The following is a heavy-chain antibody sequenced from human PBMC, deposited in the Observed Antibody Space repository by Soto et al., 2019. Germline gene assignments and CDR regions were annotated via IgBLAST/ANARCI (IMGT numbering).Heavy chain of an antibody. CDR3: ARGFEPSDFWSGFHYGMDV. CDR1: GGTFSSYA. Sequence: QVQLVQSGAEVKKPGSSVKVSCKASGGTFSSYAISWVRQAPGQGLEWMGGIIPIFGTANYAQKFQGRVTITADKSTSTADMELRSLRSEDTAVYYCARGFEPSDFWSGFHYGMDVWGQGTTVTVSS. CDR2: IIPIFGTA. D-gene: IGHD3-3*01. V-gene: IGHV1-69*06. J-gene: IGHJ6*02.